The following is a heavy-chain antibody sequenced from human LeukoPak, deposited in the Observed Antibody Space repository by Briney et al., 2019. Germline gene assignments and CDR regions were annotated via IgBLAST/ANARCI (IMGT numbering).Heavy chain of an antibody. J-gene: IGHJ4*02. CDR1: GFTFDDYA. CDR2: ISWNSGSI. V-gene: IGHV3-9*01. Sequence: PGGSLRLSCAASGFTFDDYAMHWVRQAPGRGLEWVSGISWNSGSIGYADSVKGRFTISRDNAKNSLYLQMNSLRAEDTAVYYCARDGATHAFDYWGQGTLVTVSS. CDR3: ARDGATHAFDY. D-gene: IGHD1-26*01.